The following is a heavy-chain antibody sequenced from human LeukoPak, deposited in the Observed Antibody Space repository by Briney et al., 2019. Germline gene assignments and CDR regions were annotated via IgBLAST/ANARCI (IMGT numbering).Heavy chain of an antibody. J-gene: IGHJ4*02. CDR1: GYSISSGYY. V-gene: IGHV4-61*01. D-gene: IGHD1-26*01. CDR3: ARAPGRSIWADFDY. CDR2: SYYTGST. Sequence: PSEPLSLTCTVSGYSISSGYYWGWIRQPPGTGLEWIAYSYYTGSTNYNPSLKSRVTISVDTSKNQFSLKLSSVTAADTAVYYCARAPGRSIWADFDYWGQGTLVTVSS.